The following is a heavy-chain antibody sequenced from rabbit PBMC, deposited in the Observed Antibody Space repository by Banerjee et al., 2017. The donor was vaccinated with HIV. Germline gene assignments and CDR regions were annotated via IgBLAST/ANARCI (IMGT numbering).Heavy chain of an antibody. CDR2: IDTGDGIT. D-gene: IGHD1-1*01. V-gene: IGHV1S45*01. Sequence: QEQLEESGGGLVKPEGSLTLTCKASGFDLSSYYYMCWVRQAPGKGLEWIACIDTGDGITYYASWAKGRFTISKTSSTTVTLQMTSLTAADTATYFCARDDPISSCISLDLWGPGTLVTVS. CDR3: ARDDPISSCISLDL. CDR1: GFDLSSYYY. J-gene: IGHJ4*01.